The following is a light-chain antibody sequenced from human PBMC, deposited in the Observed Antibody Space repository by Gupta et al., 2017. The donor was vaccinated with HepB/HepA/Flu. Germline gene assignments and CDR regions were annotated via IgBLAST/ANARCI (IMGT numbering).Light chain of an antibody. J-gene: IGKJ1*01. Sequence: EIVMTQSPATLSVSPGERATLSCRASQSVDSNLAWYQQKPGQAPRLLIYGASTRATGVPARFSGSGSGTEFTLTISSLQSEDFAIYYCQQYDNWRTFGQGTXVEI. CDR3: QQYDNWRT. CDR2: GAS. CDR1: QSVDSN. V-gene: IGKV3-15*01.